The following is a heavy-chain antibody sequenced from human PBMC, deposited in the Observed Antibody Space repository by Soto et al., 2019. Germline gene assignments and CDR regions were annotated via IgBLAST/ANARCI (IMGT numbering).Heavy chain of an antibody. J-gene: IGHJ4*02. Sequence: PSVKVSCKVSGYTLTELSMHWVRQAPGKGLEWMGGFDPEDGETIYAQKFQGRVTMTEDTSTDTAYMELSSLRSEDTAVYYCATGTIDYDFWSGYYDPPFDYWGQGTLVTVSS. V-gene: IGHV1-24*01. CDR2: FDPEDGET. CDR3: ATGTIDYDFWSGYYDPPFDY. D-gene: IGHD3-3*01. CDR1: GYTLTELS.